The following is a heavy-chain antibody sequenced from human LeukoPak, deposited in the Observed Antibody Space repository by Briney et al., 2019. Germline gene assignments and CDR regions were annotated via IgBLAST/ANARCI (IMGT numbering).Heavy chain of an antibody. D-gene: IGHD5-18*01. Sequence: ASVKVSCKTSGYTFATYGISWVRQAPGQGLEWMGWIRGYNTNYAQHFQGRVTMTTDTSTSTAYVELRSLRSDDTAVYYCAREVRERGTAMVGETDYWGQGTLVTVSS. CDR2: IRGYNT. V-gene: IGHV1-18*01. CDR3: AREVRERGTAMVGETDY. J-gene: IGHJ4*02. CDR1: GYTFATYG.